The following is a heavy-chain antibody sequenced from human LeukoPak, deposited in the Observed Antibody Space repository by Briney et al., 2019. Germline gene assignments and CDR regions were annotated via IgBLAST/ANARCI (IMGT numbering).Heavy chain of an antibody. CDR1: GYSFTSYW. CDR3: ARTVGIAAAGTHYYYYMDV. D-gene: IGHD6-13*01. Sequence: GESLKISCKGSGYSFTSYWIGWVRQMPGKGLEWMGIIYPGDSDTRYSPSFQGQVTISADKSISTAYLQWSSLKASDTAMYYCARTVGIAAAGTHYYYYMDVWGKGTTVTISS. CDR2: IYPGDSDT. J-gene: IGHJ6*03. V-gene: IGHV5-51*01.